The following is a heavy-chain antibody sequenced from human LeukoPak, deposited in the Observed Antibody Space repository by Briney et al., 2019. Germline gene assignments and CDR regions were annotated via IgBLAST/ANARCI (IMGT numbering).Heavy chain of an antibody. CDR3: ARAAFPCCSSTSCYTKYNWFDP. Sequence: PGRSLRLSCAASGFTFSSYAMHWVRQAPGKGLEWVAVISYDGSNKYYADSVKGRFTISRDNSKNTLYLQMNSLRAEDTAVYYCARAAFPCCSSTSCYTKYNWFDPWGQGTLVTVSS. D-gene: IGHD2-2*02. CDR1: GFTFSSYA. CDR2: ISYDGSNK. V-gene: IGHV3-30-3*01. J-gene: IGHJ5*02.